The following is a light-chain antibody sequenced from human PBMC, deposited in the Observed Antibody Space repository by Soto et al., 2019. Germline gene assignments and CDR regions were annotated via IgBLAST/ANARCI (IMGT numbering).Light chain of an antibody. CDR1: QSVTNNY. Sequence: EVVLTQSPGTVSLSPGERATLSCRASQSVTNNYLAWYQQKAGQAPRLLIYAASSRATGIPDRFSGSGSGTDFTLSISRLEPEDFAVYYCQQYGSSRTFGQGTKLEI. V-gene: IGKV3-20*01. CDR3: QQYGSSRT. CDR2: AAS. J-gene: IGKJ2*01.